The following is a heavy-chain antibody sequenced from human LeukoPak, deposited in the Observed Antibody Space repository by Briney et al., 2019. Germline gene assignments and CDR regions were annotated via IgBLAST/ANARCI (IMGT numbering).Heavy chain of an antibody. CDR1: GGSISSSSYY. CDR3: ASVTVLDVDYFDY. V-gene: IGHV4-39*01. CDR2: IYYSGST. J-gene: IGHJ4*02. Sequence: SETLSLTCTVSGGSISSSSYYWGWIRQPPGKGLEWIGSIYYSGSTYYNPSLKSRVTISVDTSKNQFSLKLSSVTAADTAVYYCASVTVLDVDYFDYWGQGTLVTVSS. D-gene: IGHD2/OR15-2a*01.